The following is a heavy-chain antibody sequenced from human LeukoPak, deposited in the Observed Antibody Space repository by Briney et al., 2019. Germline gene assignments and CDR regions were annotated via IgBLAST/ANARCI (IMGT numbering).Heavy chain of an antibody. CDR2: IYYSGST. D-gene: IGHD3-10*01. CDR1: GGSISSYY. V-gene: IGHV4-59*01. J-gene: IGHJ4*02. CDR3: ARDRELGY. Sequence: SETLSLTCTVSGGSISSYYWSWIRQPPGKGLEWIGYIYYSGSTNYNPSLMSRVTISVDTSKNQFSLKLTSVTAADTAVYYCARDRELGYWGQGTLVTVSS.